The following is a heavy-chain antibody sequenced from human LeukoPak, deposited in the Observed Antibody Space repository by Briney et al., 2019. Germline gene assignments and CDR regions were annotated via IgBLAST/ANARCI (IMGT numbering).Heavy chain of an antibody. Sequence: GGSLRLSCAASGXTFSSYWMSWVRQAPGKGLEWVANIKQDGSDKYYVDSVKGRFTISRDNAKNSLYLQMNSLRAEDTAVYYCVTSLGYCSAGSCFPFDYWGQGTLVTVSS. V-gene: IGHV3-7*05. D-gene: IGHD2-15*01. CDR1: GXTFSSYW. J-gene: IGHJ4*02. CDR3: VTSLGYCSAGSCFPFDY. CDR2: IKQDGSDK.